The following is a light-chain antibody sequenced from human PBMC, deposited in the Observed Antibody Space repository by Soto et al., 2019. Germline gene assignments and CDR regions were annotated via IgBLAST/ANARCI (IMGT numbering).Light chain of an antibody. CDR2: DTS. CDR1: QRLSTY. J-gene: IGKJ2*01. CDR3: QQRSTWPPGYT. Sequence: DIVLTQSPATLSLSPGERATLSCGASQRLSTYLAWYHQKPGQAPRLLIYDTSKRATGVPTRFSGSGSGTDFTLTISSLEPEDFALYYCQQRSTWPPGYTFGQGTKLEIK. V-gene: IGKV3-11*01.